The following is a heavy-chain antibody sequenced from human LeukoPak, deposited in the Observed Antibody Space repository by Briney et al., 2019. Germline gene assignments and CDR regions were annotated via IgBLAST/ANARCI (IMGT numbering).Heavy chain of an antibody. CDR1: GGSISSSSYY. J-gene: IGHJ4*02. CDR3: ARLLGVYVKFSLVAGSHWDY. D-gene: IGHD6-19*01. V-gene: IGHV4-39*01. CDR2: IHYSGST. Sequence: SETLSLTCTVSGGSISSSSYYWGWIRQPPGKGLEWIGSIHYSGSTYYNPSLKSRIIISVDTSKNQFSLKLSSVTAADAAVYFCARLLGVYVKFSLVAGSHWDYWGQGTLVTVSS.